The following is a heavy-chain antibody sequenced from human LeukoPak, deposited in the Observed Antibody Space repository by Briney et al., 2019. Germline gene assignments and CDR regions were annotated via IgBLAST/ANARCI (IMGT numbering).Heavy chain of an antibody. J-gene: IGHJ4*02. CDR3: ARATRDGDYLDY. D-gene: IGHD4-17*01. Sequence: PSETLSLTCTVSGGSISSYYWSWIRQPPGKGLEWIGYIYYSGSTNYNPSLKSRVTISVDTSKNQFSLKLSSVTAADTAVYYCARATRDGDYLDYWGQGTLVTVPS. CDR2: IYYSGST. V-gene: IGHV4-59*01. CDR1: GGSISSYY.